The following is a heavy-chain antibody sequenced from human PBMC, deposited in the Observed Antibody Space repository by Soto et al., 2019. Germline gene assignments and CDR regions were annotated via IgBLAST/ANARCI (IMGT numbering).Heavy chain of an antibody. Sequence: SETLSLTCTVSGGSISSSSYYWGWIRQPPGKGLEWIGSIYYSGSTYYNPSLKGRVTISVDTSKNQFSLKLSSVTAADTAVYYCASDYYDSSGYLSPIDFWGQGTLVTVSS. D-gene: IGHD3-22*01. CDR3: ASDYYDSSGYLSPIDF. J-gene: IGHJ4*02. V-gene: IGHV4-39*01. CDR1: GGSISSSSYY. CDR2: IYYSGST.